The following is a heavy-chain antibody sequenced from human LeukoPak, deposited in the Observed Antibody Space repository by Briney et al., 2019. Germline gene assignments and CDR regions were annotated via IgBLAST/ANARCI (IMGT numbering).Heavy chain of an antibody. CDR3: ASRRYYYDSSGYYFAIYYYGMDV. CDR1: GGSFSGYY. CDR2: INHSGST. V-gene: IGHV4-34*01. J-gene: IGHJ6*02. D-gene: IGHD3-22*01. Sequence: SETLSLTCAVYGGSFSGYYWNWIRQPPGKGLEWIREINHSGSTNYNPSLKSRVTISVDTSKNQFSLKLSSVTAADTAVYYCASRRYYYDSSGYYFAIYYYGMDVWGQGTTVTVSS.